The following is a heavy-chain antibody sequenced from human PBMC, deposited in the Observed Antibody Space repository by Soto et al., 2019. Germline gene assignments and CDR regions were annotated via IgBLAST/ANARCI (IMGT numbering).Heavy chain of an antibody. CDR1: GGTFSSYA. CDR2: IIPIFGTA. CDR3: ARSRYYDFWSAQIPLYYYYGMDV. V-gene: IGHV1-69*01. J-gene: IGHJ6*02. Sequence: QVQLVQSGAEVKKPGSSVKVSCKASGGTFSSYAISWVRQAPGQGLEWMGGIIPIFGTANYGQKFQGRVTITEDESTSTAYMELSSLRSEDTAVYYCARSRYYDFWSAQIPLYYYYGMDVWGQGTTVTVSS. D-gene: IGHD3-3*01.